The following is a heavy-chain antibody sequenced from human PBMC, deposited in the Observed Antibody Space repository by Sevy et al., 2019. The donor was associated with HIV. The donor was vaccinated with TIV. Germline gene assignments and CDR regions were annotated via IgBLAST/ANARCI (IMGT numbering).Heavy chain of an antibody. Sequence: GGSLRLSCSASGFTFSSFAMTWVRQAPGKGLEWVSTISRTAGTTYYADSVKGRFTISRDDSKNTLYLQMNSLRAEDTALYYCATRRITMIVVGAFDIWGKGTMVTVSS. V-gene: IGHV3-23*01. CDR3: ATRRITMIVVGAFDI. CDR1: GFTFSSFA. CDR2: ISRTAGTT. J-gene: IGHJ3*02. D-gene: IGHD3-22*01.